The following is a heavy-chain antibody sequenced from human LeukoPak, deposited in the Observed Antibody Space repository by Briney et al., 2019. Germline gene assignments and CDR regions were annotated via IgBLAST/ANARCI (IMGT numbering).Heavy chain of an antibody. CDR1: GFTFSDYY. CDR3: ARDLRYSYGPFDY. CDR2: ISSSGSTI. J-gene: IGHJ4*02. Sequence: GGSLRLSSAASGFTFSDYYMSWIRQAPGEGLEWVSYISSSGSTIYYADSVKGRFTISRDNSKNTLYLQMNSLRAEDTAVYYCARDLRYSYGPFDYWGQGTLVTVSS. V-gene: IGHV3-11*04. D-gene: IGHD5-18*01.